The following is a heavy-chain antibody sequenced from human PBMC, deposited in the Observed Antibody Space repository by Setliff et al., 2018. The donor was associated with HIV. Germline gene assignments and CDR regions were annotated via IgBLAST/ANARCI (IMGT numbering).Heavy chain of an antibody. Sequence: PSETLSLTCTVSGGSISSNSYFWGWIRQPPGKGLEWIGSIYYSGSTYYNPSLKGRFTISRDDVKNILYLQMNNLRAEDTALYFCAQDYTATFWEYNWFDPWGQGTLVTVSS. CDR2: IYYSGST. CDR3: AQDYTATFWEYNWFDP. D-gene: IGHD2-15*01. CDR1: GGSISSNSYF. J-gene: IGHJ5*02. V-gene: IGHV4-39*02.